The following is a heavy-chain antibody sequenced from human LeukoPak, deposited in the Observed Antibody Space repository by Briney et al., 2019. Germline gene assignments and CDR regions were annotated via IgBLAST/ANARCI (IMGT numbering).Heavy chain of an antibody. J-gene: IGHJ4*02. CDR3: VRQGLQSGTYPAY. CDR2: LYPDGSAT. Sequence: GESLKISCTASGYSFTTYWIGWVRQMPGRGLEWMGMLYPDGSATTYHPSFEGRVTISADKSVTTAYLEWNSLKASDTALYYCVRQGLQSGTYPAYWGPGTLVTVSS. V-gene: IGHV5-51*01. CDR1: GYSFTTYW. D-gene: IGHD1-26*01.